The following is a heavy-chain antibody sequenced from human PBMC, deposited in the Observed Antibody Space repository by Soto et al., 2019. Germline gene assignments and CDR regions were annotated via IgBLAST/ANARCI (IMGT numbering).Heavy chain of an antibody. D-gene: IGHD1-1*01. CDR3: AKDFVAYNRIYDPFDI. J-gene: IGHJ3*02. CDR2: IGGDAST. CDR1: GFTFSNYA. V-gene: IGHV3-23*01. Sequence: GGSLRLSCAASGFTFSNYAMNWVRQAPGRGLEWVSFIGGDASTYYADSVKGRFTVSRDNSKNTLYLQMDSLRAEDTAVYYCAKDFVAYNRIYDPFDIWGQGTMGTVSS.